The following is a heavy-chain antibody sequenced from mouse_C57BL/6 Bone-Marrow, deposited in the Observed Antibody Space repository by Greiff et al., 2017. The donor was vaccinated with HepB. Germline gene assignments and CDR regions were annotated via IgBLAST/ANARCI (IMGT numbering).Heavy chain of an antibody. V-gene: IGHV1-69*01. CDR3: ARGVTTVPSFAY. CDR1: GYTFTSYW. Sequence: QVQLQQPGAELVMPGASVKLSCKASGYTFTSYWIHWVKQRPGQGLEWIGEIDPSDSYTNYNQKFKGKSTLTVDKSSSTAYMQLSSLTSEDSAVYYCARGVTTVPSFAYWGQGTLVTVSA. CDR2: IDPSDSYT. J-gene: IGHJ3*01. D-gene: IGHD1-1*01.